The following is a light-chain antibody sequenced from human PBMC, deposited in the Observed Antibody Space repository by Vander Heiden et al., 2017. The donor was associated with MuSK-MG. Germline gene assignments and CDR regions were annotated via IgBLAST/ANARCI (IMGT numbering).Light chain of an antibody. CDR1: NVARMS. J-gene: IGLJ2*01. CDR3: QVWNGDGDQLV. Sequence: SYVLTQPPSVSVAPGQTARITCGGKNVARMSVHWYQQNPGQATGLVVYDDTARTSGIPERFSGSKSGTTATLTISSVETGDEADFYCQVWNGDGDQLVFGGGTKLTVL. CDR2: DDT. V-gene: IGLV3-21*02.